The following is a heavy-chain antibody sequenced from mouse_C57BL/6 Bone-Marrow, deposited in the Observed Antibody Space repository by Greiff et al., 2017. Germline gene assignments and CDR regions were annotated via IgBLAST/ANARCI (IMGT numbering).Heavy chain of an antibody. CDR1: GYTFTSYW. V-gene: IGHV1-5*01. D-gene: IGHD2-3*01. J-gene: IGHJ1*03. CDR3: TKDGYYDWYFDV. Sequence: VQLQQSGTVLARPGASVKMSCKTSGYTFTSYWMHWVTQRPGQGLEWIEAISPGNSDPSYNQKFKGKAKLTAVTSASTAYMELSSLTNEDSAVYYCTKDGYYDWYFDVWGTGTTVTVSS. CDR2: ISPGNSDP.